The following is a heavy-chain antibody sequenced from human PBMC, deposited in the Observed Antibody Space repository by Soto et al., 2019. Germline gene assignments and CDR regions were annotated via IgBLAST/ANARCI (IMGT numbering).Heavy chain of an antibody. CDR1: GYSFTSYW. J-gene: IGHJ6*03. V-gene: IGHV5-51*01. Sequence: GESLKISCKGSGYSFTSYWIGWVRQMPGKGLEWMGTIYPGDSDTRYSPSFQGQVTISADKSISTAYLQWSSLKASDTAMYYCALGNTVKRGGSYYYYMDVWGKGTTVTVSS. D-gene: IGHD4-4*01. CDR3: ALGNTVKRGGSYYYYMDV. CDR2: IYPGDSDT.